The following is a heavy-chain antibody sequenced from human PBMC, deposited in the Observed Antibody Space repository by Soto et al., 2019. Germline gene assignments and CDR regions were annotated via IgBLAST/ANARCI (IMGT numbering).Heavy chain of an antibody. CDR1: GGTFSSYA. D-gene: IGHD3-3*01. CDR3: ARAPDFWSGYDYYYGMDV. CDR2: IIPIFGTA. J-gene: IGHJ6*02. V-gene: IGHV1-69*01. Sequence: QVQLVQCGAEVKKPGSSVKVSCKASGGTFSSYAISWVRQAPGQGLEWMGGIIPIFGTANYAQKFQGRVTITADESTSTAYMELSSLRSEDTAVYYCARAPDFWSGYDYYYGMDVWGQGTTVTVSS.